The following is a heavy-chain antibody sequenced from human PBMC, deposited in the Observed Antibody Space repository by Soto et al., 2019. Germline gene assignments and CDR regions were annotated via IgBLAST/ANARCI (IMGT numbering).Heavy chain of an antibody. J-gene: IGHJ4*02. Sequence: QVQLQESGPGLVKPSQTLSLTCSVSGGSINSAGYCWSWLRQHPGQGLEWIGNIYYSGSTNYNPSLKSRVTISIDTSKNHFSLNLSSVTAADTAVYYCARVQTIFGIITVFDYWGQGTLVTVSS. V-gene: IGHV4-31*03. CDR3: ARVQTIFGIITVFDY. CDR1: GGSINSAGYC. D-gene: IGHD3-3*01. CDR2: IYYSGST.